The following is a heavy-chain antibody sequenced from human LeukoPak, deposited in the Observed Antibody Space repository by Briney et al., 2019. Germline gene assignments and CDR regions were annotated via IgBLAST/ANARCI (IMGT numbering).Heavy chain of an antibody. CDR3: AKDRGGSYKGAFDY. Sequence: PGGSLRLSCAASGFTFSSYAMSLVRQAPGKGLEWVSAISGSGGSTYYADSVKGRFTISRDNSKNTLYLQMNSLRAEDTAVYYCAKDRGGSYKGAFDYWGQGTLVTVSS. D-gene: IGHD1-26*01. CDR2: ISGSGGST. CDR1: GFTFSSYA. V-gene: IGHV3-23*01. J-gene: IGHJ4*02.